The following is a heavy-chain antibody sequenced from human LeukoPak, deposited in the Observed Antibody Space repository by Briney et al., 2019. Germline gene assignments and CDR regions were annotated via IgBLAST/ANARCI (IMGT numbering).Heavy chain of an antibody. CDR2: IRYDGSNK. CDR1: GFTFSSYG. Sequence: PGGSLRLSCAASGFTFSSYGMHWVRQAPGKGLEWVACIRYDGSNKYYADSVKGRFTISRDNSKNTLYLQMNSLRAEDTAVYYCAKDEATSFDYWGQGTLVTVSS. V-gene: IGHV3-30*02. J-gene: IGHJ4*02. CDR3: AKDEATSFDY.